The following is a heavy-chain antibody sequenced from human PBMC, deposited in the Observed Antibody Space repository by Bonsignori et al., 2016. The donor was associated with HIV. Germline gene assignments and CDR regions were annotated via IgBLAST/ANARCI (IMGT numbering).Heavy chain of an antibody. V-gene: IGHV4-34*01. D-gene: IGHD3-3*01. CDR3: ARAYIWRPYYDY. CDR2: INHSGST. Sequence: SETLSLTCAVYGGSFSGYYWSWIRQPPGKGLEWIGEINHSGSTNYNPSLKSRVTISVDTSKNQFSLKLSSVTAADTAVYYCARAYIWRPYYDYWGQGTLVTVSS. J-gene: IGHJ4*02. CDR1: GGSFSGYY.